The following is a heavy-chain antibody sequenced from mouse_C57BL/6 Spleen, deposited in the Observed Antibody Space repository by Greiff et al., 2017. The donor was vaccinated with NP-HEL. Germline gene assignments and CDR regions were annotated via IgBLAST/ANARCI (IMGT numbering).Heavy chain of an antibody. Sequence: QVQLQQSGPELVKPGASVKISCKASGYAFSSSWMNWVKQRPGKGLEWIGRIYPGDGDTNYNGKFKGKATLTADKSSSTAYMQLSSLTSEDSAVYFCARSLFTTGGGFDYWGQGTTLTVSS. CDR1: GYAFSSSW. CDR3: ARSLFTTGGGFDY. V-gene: IGHV1-82*01. D-gene: IGHD2-12*01. CDR2: IYPGDGDT. J-gene: IGHJ2*01.